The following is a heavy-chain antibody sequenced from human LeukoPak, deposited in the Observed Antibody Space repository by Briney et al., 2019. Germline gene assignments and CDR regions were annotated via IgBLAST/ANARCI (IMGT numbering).Heavy chain of an antibody. D-gene: IGHD3-22*01. J-gene: IGHJ4*02. V-gene: IGHV3-33*08. CDR1: GFTFSSYG. CDR3: ARPMYYYDSSGASFDY. Sequence: QTGGSLRLSCAASGFTFSSYGMHWVRQAPGKGLEWVAVIWYDGSNKYYADSVKGRFTISRDNSKNTLYLQMNSLRAEDTAVYYCARPMYYYDSSGASFDYWGQGTLVTVSS. CDR2: IWYDGSNK.